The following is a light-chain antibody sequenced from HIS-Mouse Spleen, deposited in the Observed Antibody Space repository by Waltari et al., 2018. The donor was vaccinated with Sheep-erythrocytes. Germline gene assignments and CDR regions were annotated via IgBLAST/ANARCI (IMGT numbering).Light chain of an antibody. CDR3: CSYAGSSTPWV. V-gene: IGLV2-23*01. CDR1: SSAVGSYNL. Sequence: QSALTQPASVSGSPGQSIPISCPGTSSAVGSYNLVSWYQQHPGKAPKLMIYEGSKRPSGVSNRFSGSKSGNTASLTISGLQAEDEADYYCCSYAGSSTPWVFGGGTKLTVL. J-gene: IGLJ3*02. CDR2: EGS.